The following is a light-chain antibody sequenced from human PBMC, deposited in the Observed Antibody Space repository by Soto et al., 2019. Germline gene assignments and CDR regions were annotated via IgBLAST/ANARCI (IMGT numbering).Light chain of an antibody. CDR3: QQYGTSLKWT. Sequence: EVVLTQSPGTLSLFPGERATLSCRANQSVSSTFLAWYQQKPGQAPRLRIYGASRRATGIPDRFSGSGSGTDFTLTISRLEPEDFAVYYCQQYGTSLKWTFGQGNKVGVK. CDR2: GAS. V-gene: IGKV3-20*01. J-gene: IGKJ1*01. CDR1: QSVSSTF.